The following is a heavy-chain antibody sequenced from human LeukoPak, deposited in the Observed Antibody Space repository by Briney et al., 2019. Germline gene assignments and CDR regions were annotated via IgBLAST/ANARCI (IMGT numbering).Heavy chain of an antibody. J-gene: IGHJ6*02. CDR2: ISYDGSNK. CDR3: AKDWDDYSIKGGMDV. V-gene: IGHV3-30*04. Sequence: QAGGSLRLSCAASGFTFSSYAMRWVRQAPGKGLEWVAVISYDGSNKYYADSVKGRFTISRDNSKNTLYLQMNSLRAEDTAVYYCAKDWDDYSIKGGMDVWGQGTTVTVSS. D-gene: IGHD4-11*01. CDR1: GFTFSSYA.